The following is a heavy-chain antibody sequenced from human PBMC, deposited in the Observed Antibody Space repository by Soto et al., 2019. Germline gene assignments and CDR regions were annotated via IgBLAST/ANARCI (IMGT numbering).Heavy chain of an antibody. Sequence: EVQLVESGGGLVQPGGSLRLSCADSGFSSSPFWMTWVRQAPGKGLEWVALIKQDGSEELYVDSVKGRFTISRDNAKNSVDFQMASLRGDGAAVYCCTGGSGWLQTDWGDGDLVTVSS. V-gene: IGHV3-7*04. CDR2: IKQDGSEE. CDR3: TGGSGWLQTD. J-gene: IGHJ4*01. D-gene: IGHD6-19*01. CDR1: GFSSSPFW.